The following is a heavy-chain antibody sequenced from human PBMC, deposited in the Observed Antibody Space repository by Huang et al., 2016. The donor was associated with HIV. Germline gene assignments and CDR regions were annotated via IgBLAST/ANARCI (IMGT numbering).Heavy chain of an antibody. CDR1: IFTFSTYA. CDR2: LSGICSST. Sequence: EVQLLESGGGLVQPGGSLRLSCAASIFTFSTYAMSWFRQAPGKGLEWVSGLSGICSSTYDADSVKGRFTISSDNSRNTLYLQMKSLRVEDTAIYYCAKGSERSLTGPKYQYYFDYWGQGTLVTVSS. J-gene: IGHJ4*02. V-gene: IGHV3-23*01. D-gene: IGHD3-3*01. CDR3: AKGSERSLTGPKYQYYFDY.